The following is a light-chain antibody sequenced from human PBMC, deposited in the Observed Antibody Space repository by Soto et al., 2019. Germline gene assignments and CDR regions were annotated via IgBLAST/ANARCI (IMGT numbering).Light chain of an antibody. J-gene: IGKJ1*01. CDR2: WAS. Sequence: DIVMTQSPDSLAVSLGERATINCKSSQSVLYSSNNKNYLAWYQQKLGQPPRLLISWASTRESGVPDRFSGSGSGTDFTLTISTLQAEDVAVYYCQQYYSTPQTFGQGTKVEIK. CDR1: QSVLYSSNNKNY. CDR3: QQYYSTPQT. V-gene: IGKV4-1*01.